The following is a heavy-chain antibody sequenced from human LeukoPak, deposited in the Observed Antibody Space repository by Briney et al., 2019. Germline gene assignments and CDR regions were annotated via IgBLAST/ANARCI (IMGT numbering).Heavy chain of an antibody. CDR3: ARGAVATPFRYYYYGMDV. CDR1: GFTFSSYD. Sequence: GGSLRLSCAASGFTFSSYDMHWVRQATGKGLEWVSAIGTAGDPYYPGSVKGRFTISRENAKNSLYLQMNSLRAGDTAVYYCARGAVATPFRYYYYGMDVWGKGTTVTVSS. CDR2: IGTAGDP. J-gene: IGHJ6*04. V-gene: IGHV3-13*05. D-gene: IGHD5-12*01.